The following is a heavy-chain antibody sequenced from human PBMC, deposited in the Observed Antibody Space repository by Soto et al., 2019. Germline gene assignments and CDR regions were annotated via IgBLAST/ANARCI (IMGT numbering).Heavy chain of an antibody. J-gene: IGHJ3*02. CDR3: TKDIYAMIVVPDSFDI. CDR1: GFTFSSYG. Sequence: GGSLRLSCAASGFTFSSYGMHWVRQAPGKGLEWVAAISYEGSNKYYADYMKGRFTVSRDNSKNTLYLQVNSLRAEVTAVYYCTKDIYAMIVVPDSFDIWGQGTMVTVSS. CDR2: ISYEGSNK. V-gene: IGHV3-30*18. D-gene: IGHD3-22*01.